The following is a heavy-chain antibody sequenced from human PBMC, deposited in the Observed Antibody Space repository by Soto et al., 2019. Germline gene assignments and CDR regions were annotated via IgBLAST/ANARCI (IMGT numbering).Heavy chain of an antibody. CDR2: IFHSATT. CDR3: ARGRYCLTGRCFPNWFDS. D-gene: IGHD7-27*01. CDR1: GGSISSADYF. J-gene: IGHJ5*01. Sequence: PSETLSLTCSVSGGSISSADYFWTWIRQSPGKGLEWMGYIFHSATTYYNPSFESRVAISVDTSKSQFSLNVTSVTAADTAVYFCARGRYCLTGRCFPNWFDSWGQGALVTVSS. V-gene: IGHV4-30-4*01.